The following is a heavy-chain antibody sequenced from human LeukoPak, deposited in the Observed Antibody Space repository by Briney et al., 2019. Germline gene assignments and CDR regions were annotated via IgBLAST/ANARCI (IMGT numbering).Heavy chain of an antibody. Sequence: GGSLRLSCAASGFTFSSYSMNWVRQAPGKGLEWVSSISSSSSYIYYADSVKGRFTISRDNAKNSLYLQMNSPRAEDTAVYYCATRWLQYEGDDYWGQGTLVTVSS. CDR3: ATRWLQYEGDDY. V-gene: IGHV3-21*01. J-gene: IGHJ4*02. CDR1: GFTFSSYS. D-gene: IGHD5-24*01. CDR2: ISSSSSYI.